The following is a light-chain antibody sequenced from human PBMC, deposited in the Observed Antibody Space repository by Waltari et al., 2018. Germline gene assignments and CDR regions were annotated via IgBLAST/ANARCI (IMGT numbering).Light chain of an antibody. CDR2: WAS. V-gene: IGKV4-1*01. J-gene: IGKJ2*03. CDR1: QSVLFSSNNENY. CDR3: QQYYSIPRS. Sequence: DIVMTQSPDSLAVSLGERATINCQSSQSVLFSSNNENYLAWYQQKPGQPPKLLIYWASTRESGVPDRFSGSGSVTDFTLTISSLQAEDVAVYYCQQYYSIPRSFGQGTKLEIK.